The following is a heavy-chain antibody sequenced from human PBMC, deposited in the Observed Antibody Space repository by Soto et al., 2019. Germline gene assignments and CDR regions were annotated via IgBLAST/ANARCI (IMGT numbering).Heavy chain of an antibody. Sequence: SETLSLTCAVYGGSFSGYYWSWIRQPPGKGLEWIGEINHSGSTNYNPSLKSRVTISVDTSKNQFSLKLSSVTAADTAVYYCARGSGVVTQIYNWFDPWGQGTLVTVSS. J-gene: IGHJ5*02. V-gene: IGHV4-34*01. D-gene: IGHD2-21*02. CDR2: INHSGST. CDR3: ARGSGVVTQIYNWFDP. CDR1: GGSFSGYY.